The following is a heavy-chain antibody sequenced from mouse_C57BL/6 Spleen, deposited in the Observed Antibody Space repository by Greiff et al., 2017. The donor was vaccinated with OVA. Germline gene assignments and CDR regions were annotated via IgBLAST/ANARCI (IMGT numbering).Heavy chain of an antibody. J-gene: IGHJ2*01. D-gene: IGHD1-1*01. CDR2: IDPENGDT. Sequence: VQLQQSGAELVRPGASVKLSCTASGFNIKDDYMHWVKQRPEQGLEWIGWIDPENGDTEYASKFQGKATITADTSSNTAYLQLSSLTSEDTAVYYCTTRTTVVGGDYWGEGTTLTVSS. CDR1: GFNIKDDY. V-gene: IGHV14-4*01. CDR3: TTRTTVVGGDY.